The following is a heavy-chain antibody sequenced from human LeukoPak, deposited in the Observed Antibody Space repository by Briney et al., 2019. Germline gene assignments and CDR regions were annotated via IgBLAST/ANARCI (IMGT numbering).Heavy chain of an antibody. V-gene: IGHV4-34*01. D-gene: IGHD3-22*01. Sequence: SETLSLTCAVYGGSFSGYYWSWIRQPPGKGLEWIGEINHSGSTNYNPSLKSRVTISVDTSKNQFSLKLSSVTAADTAVYYCARVTVFSYDSSGFDYWGQGTLVTVSS. CDR1: GGSFSGYY. J-gene: IGHJ4*02. CDR3: ARVTVFSYDSSGFDY. CDR2: INHSGST.